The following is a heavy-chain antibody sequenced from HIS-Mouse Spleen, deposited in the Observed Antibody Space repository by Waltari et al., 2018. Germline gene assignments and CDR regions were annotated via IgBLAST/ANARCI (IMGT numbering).Heavy chain of an antibody. CDR3: ARWSEWELLFNAFDI. CDR1: GYTFTGYY. D-gene: IGHD1-26*01. V-gene: IGHV1-2*02. J-gene: IGHJ3*02. CDR2: IKPNSGGT. Sequence: QVQLVQSGAEVKKPGASVKVSCKASGYTFTGYYMHWVRQAPGQGLEWMGWIKPNSGGTNYAKKFQGRVTMTRDTSISTAYMELSRLRSDDTAVYYCARWSEWELLFNAFDIWGQGTMVTVSS.